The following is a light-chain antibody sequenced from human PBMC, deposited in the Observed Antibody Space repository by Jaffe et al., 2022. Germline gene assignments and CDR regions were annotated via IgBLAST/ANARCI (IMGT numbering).Light chain of an antibody. Sequence: QSALTQPASVSGSPGQSITISCTGTTSDVGGYNYVSWYQQHPGKAPKLMIYDVSNRPSGVSNRFSGSKSGNTASLSISGLQAEDEADYYCSSYISSSNFGVFGTGTKVIVL. CDR2: DVS. CDR1: TSDVGGYNY. V-gene: IGLV2-14*03. J-gene: IGLJ1*01. CDR3: SSYISSSNFGV.